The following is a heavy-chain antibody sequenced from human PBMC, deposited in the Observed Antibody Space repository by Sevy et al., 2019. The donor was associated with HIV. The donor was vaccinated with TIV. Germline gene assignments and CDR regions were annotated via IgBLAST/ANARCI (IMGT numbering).Heavy chain of an antibody. J-gene: IGHJ6*03. CDR3: ARDTSYFYVDV. D-gene: IGHD3-10*01. CDR1: GFSFSNYW. CDR2: IKPDGSVK. V-gene: IGHV3-7*01. Sequence: GGSLRLSCVVSGFSFSNYWMTWVRQAPGKGLEWVANIKPDGSVKSYVDSVKGRFTISRDNAKNSLSLQRNSLSAEDAAVYYCARDTSYFYVDVWGKGTTVTVSS.